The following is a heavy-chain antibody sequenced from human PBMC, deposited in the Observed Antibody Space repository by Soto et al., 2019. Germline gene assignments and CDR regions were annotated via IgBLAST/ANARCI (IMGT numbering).Heavy chain of an antibody. CDR3: ARARYSGFYFDS. CDR1: GFIFSQYG. V-gene: IGHV3-7*01. Sequence: GGSLRLSCAASGFIFSQYGMHWVRQAPGKGLEWVANIKQDGSEKCYVDSVKGRFTISRDNAKNSVFLQMNSLRAEDTAVYYCARARYSGFYFDSWGQGIVVTVSS. CDR2: IKQDGSEK. J-gene: IGHJ4*02. D-gene: IGHD5-12*01.